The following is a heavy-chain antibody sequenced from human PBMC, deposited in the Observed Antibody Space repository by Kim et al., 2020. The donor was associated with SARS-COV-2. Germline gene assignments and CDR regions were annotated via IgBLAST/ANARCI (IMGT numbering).Heavy chain of an antibody. J-gene: IGHJ4*02. D-gene: IGHD1-26*01. Sequence: SETLSLTCTVSGGSISSSSYYWGWIRQPPGKGLEWIGSIYYSGSTYYNPSLKSRVTISVDTSKNQFSLKLSSVTAADTAVYYCARLPVLDSGSHAFDYWGQGTLVTVSS. CDR2: IYYSGST. CDR3: ARLPVLDSGSHAFDY. V-gene: IGHV4-39*01. CDR1: GGSISSSSYY.